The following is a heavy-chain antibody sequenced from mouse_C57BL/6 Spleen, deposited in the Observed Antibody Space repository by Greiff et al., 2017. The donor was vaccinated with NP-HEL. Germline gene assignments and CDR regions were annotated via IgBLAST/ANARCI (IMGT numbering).Heavy chain of an antibody. D-gene: IGHD1-1*01. CDR1: GFTFSDYG. J-gene: IGHJ2*01. CDR3: ARTGSSRYYFDY. CDR2: ISSGSSTI. V-gene: IGHV5-17*01. Sequence: EVKLVESGGGLVKPGGSLKLSCAASGFTFSDYGMHWVRQAPEKGLEWVAYISSGSSTIYYADTVKGRFTISRDNAKNTLFLQMTSLRSEDTAMYYCARTGSSRYYFDYWGQGTTLTVSS.